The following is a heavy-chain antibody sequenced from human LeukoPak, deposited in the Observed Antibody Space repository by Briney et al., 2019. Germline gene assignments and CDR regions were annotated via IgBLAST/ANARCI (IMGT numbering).Heavy chain of an antibody. Sequence: GGSLRLSCAASGFTVSSNDMSWVRQAPGKGLEWVSVIYSGGSTYYADSVKGRFTISRDNSKNTLYLQMNSLRAEDTAVYYCARDRGTYDFWSGYYSNYYFDYWGQGTLVTVSS. J-gene: IGHJ4*02. CDR3: ARDRGTYDFWSGYYSNYYFDY. CDR2: IYSGGST. D-gene: IGHD3-3*01. CDR1: GFTVSSND. V-gene: IGHV3-66*01.